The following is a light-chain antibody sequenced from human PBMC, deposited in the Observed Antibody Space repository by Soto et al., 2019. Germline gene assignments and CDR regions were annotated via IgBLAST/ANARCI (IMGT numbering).Light chain of an antibody. CDR1: QGISSY. CDR2: AAS. CDR3: QQYYSYPLT. V-gene: IGKV1-8*01. J-gene: IGKJ4*01. Sequence: AMRMTQSPSSFSASTGDRVTITCLSSQGISSYLAWYQQKPGKAPKLLIYAASTLQSGVPSRFSGSGSGTDFTLTISCLQSEDFATYYCQQYYSYPLTFGGGTKVDIK.